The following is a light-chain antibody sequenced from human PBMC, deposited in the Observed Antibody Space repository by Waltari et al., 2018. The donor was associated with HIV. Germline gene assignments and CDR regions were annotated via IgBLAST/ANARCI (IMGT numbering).Light chain of an antibody. Sequence: EIVMTQSPATLSVSPGERATLSCRASQSVITNLAWYQEIPGQAPRLLIYGASASDTGIPARFSGSGSGTEFTLTISSLQSEDFAVYYCQQYKKWPQTFGQGTKVEIK. V-gene: IGKV3-15*01. CDR1: QSVITN. CDR3: QQYKKWPQT. CDR2: GAS. J-gene: IGKJ1*01.